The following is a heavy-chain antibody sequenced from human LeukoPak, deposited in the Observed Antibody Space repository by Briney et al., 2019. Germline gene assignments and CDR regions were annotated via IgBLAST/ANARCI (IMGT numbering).Heavy chain of an antibody. Sequence: ASVKLSCKVSGYTLTELSMHWVRQAPGKGLEWMGGFYPDDGETIYAQKFQGRVTMTEDATTDTAYMELSSLRSEDTAVYYCATDFLSGYNPKDLWGSLDYWGQGTLVTVSS. CDR3: ATDFLSGYNPKDLWGSLDY. J-gene: IGHJ4*02. CDR1: GYTLTELS. CDR2: FYPDDGET. V-gene: IGHV1-24*01. D-gene: IGHD3-16*01.